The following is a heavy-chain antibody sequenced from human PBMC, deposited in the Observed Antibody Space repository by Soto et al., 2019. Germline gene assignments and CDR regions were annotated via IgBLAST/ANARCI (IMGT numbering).Heavy chain of an antibody. D-gene: IGHD1-7*01. J-gene: IGHJ4*02. CDR1: GLTFSNYA. Sequence: EVQLLESGGDLVQPGGSLRLSCAASGLTFSNYAMNWVRQAPGKGLEWVSAISGSGGNTYYADSVRGRFTISRDNSKNTLYLKMNSMRAEETPLYSGAKDPTETTRNFACWGRGTLVTVPS. CDR3: AKDPTETTRNFAC. CDR2: ISGSGGNT. V-gene: IGHV3-23*01.